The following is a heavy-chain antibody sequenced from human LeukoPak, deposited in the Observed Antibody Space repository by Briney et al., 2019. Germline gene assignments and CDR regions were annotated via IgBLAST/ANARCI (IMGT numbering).Heavy chain of an antibody. V-gene: IGHV4-59*11. CDR3: ARGGETVGTRTRYDY. J-gene: IGHJ4*02. CDR2: FYYRGST. CDR1: GDSINSHY. Sequence: PSETLSLTCTVSGDSINSHYWSWIRQPPGKGLEWMGYFYYRGSTDHNPSLKSRVTISADSSKNQISLSLSSVSAADSAVYYCARGGETVGTRTRYDYWGQGTLVTVSS. D-gene: IGHD1-1*01.